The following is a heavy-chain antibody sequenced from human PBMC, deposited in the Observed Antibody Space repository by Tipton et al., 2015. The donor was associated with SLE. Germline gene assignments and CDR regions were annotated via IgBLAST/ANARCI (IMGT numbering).Heavy chain of an antibody. CDR1: GYSISSGYH. V-gene: IGHV4-38-2*02. Sequence: TLSLTCTVSGYSISSGYHWGWIRQPPGKGLEWIGGISQSGITHYNPSLESRVTISVDTSKNQFSLKLNSVTAADTAVYYCARDSSGGYNWFDPWGQGTLVTVSS. CDR2: ISQSGIT. CDR3: ARDSSGGYNWFDP. J-gene: IGHJ5*02. D-gene: IGHD3-22*01.